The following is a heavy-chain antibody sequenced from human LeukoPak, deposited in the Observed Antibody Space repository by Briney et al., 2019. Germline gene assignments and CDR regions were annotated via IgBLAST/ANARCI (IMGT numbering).Heavy chain of an antibody. J-gene: IGHJ5*02. CDR3: AKAGLWFGELLLEGWFDP. V-gene: IGHV3-23*01. D-gene: IGHD3-10*01. CDR1: GFTFSSYA. CDR2: IRGGGVST. Sequence: GGSLRLSCVASGFTFSSYAMSWVRQAPGKGREWVSAIRGGGVSTYTADSVKSRFTISRDNSKNTLYLQINSLRAEDTAVYYCAKAGLWFGELLLEGWFDPWGQGTLVTVSS.